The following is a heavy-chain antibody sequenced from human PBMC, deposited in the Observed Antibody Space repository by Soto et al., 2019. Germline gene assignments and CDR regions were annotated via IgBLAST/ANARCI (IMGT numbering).Heavy chain of an antibody. CDR2: ISYDGSNK. V-gene: IGHV3-30-3*01. J-gene: IGHJ6*02. D-gene: IGHD3-9*01. Sequence: GGSLRLSCAASGLTFSSYAMHWVRQAPGKGLEWVAVISYDGSNKYYADSVKGRFTISRDNSKNTLYLQMNSLRAGDTAVYYCARSDILTGSLYYYYGMDVWGQGTTVTVSS. CDR3: ARSDILTGSLYYYYGMDV. CDR1: GLTFSSYA.